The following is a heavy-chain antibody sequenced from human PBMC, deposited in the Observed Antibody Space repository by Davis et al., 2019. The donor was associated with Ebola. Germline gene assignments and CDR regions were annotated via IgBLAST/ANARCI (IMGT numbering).Heavy chain of an antibody. D-gene: IGHD3-3*01. CDR3: ARSGLSFGVVKYHYGMDV. V-gene: IGHV3-23*01. Sequence: GESLKISCAASGFTFRSYAMSWVRQAPGKGLEWVSGISGSSGSTYYAGSVKGRFTVSRDNSKKTMYLQMNSLRAEDTAVYYCARSGLSFGVVKYHYGMDVWGKGTTVTVSS. CDR1: GFTFRSYA. J-gene: IGHJ6*04. CDR2: ISGSSGST.